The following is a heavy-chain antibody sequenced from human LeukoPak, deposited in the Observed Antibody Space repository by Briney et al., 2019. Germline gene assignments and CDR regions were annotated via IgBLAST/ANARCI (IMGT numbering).Heavy chain of an antibody. CDR3: ANRRNYASDY. CDR2: LTNSSGTT. D-gene: IGHD3-16*01. Sequence: GGSLRLSCSASGFTLSSYVMSWVRQAPGKGLEWVSTLTNSSGTTHYADSVKGRFTISRDNSKNALYLQMNSLRDEDTAIYYCANRRNYASDYWGQGTLVTVSS. V-gene: IGHV3-23*01. J-gene: IGHJ4*02. CDR1: GFTLSSYV.